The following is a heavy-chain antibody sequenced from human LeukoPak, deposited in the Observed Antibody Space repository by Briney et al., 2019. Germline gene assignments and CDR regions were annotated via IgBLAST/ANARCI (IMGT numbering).Heavy chain of an antibody. CDR2: ISYDGRGK. Sequence: GRSLRLSCAASGFTFSGYAMHWVRQAPGKGLEWVTLISYDGRGKYYADSVKGRFTISRDNSENMLYLQMSSLRPEDTAVYYCARERSGYDHQYWGQGTLVTVSS. CDR3: ARERSGYDHQY. V-gene: IGHV3-30*04. D-gene: IGHD5-12*01. J-gene: IGHJ4*02. CDR1: GFTFSGYA.